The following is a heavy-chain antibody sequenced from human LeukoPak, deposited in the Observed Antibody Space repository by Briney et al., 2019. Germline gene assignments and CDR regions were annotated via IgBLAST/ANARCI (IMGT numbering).Heavy chain of an antibody. D-gene: IGHD6-19*01. CDR2: ISSSSSYI. CDR1: GFTFSSYS. CDR3: AKDRLPFSSGASYFDY. J-gene: IGHJ4*02. Sequence: GGSLRLSCAASGFTFSSYSMNWVRQAPGKGLEWVSSISSSSSYIYYADSVKGRFTISRDNAKNSLYLQMNSLRAEDTAVYYCAKDRLPFSSGASYFDYWGQGTLVTVSS. V-gene: IGHV3-21*04.